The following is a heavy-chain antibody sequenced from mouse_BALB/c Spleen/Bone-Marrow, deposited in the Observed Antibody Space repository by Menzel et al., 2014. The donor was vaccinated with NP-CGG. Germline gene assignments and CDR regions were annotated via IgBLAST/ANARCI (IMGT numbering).Heavy chain of an antibody. Sequence: EVKLVESGAELVKPGASVKLSCTASGFNIKDTYMHWVKQRPEQGLEWTGRIDPANGNTKYDPKFQGKATITADTSSNTAYLQLSSLTSEDTAVYYCAMITTGAWFAYWGQGTLVTVSA. CDR2: IDPANGNT. D-gene: IGHD2-4*01. CDR3: AMITTGAWFAY. V-gene: IGHV14-3*02. J-gene: IGHJ3*01. CDR1: GFNIKDTY.